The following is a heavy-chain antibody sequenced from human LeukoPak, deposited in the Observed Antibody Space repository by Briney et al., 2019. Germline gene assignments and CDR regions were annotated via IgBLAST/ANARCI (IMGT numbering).Heavy chain of an antibody. J-gene: IGHJ4*02. CDR2: IYYSRST. V-gene: IGHV4-30-4*01. CDR3: ARGGSYLAFDY. CDR1: GGSISSGDYY. Sequence: SETLSLTCTVSGGSISSGDYYWSWIRQPPGKGLEWIGYIYYSRSTYYNPSLESRVTISVDTSKNQFSLKLSSVTAADTAVYYCARGGSYLAFDYWGQGTLVTVSS. D-gene: IGHD3-16*02.